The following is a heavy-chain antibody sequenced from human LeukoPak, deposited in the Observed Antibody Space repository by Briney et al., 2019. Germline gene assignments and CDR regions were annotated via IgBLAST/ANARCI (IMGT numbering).Heavy chain of an antibody. D-gene: IGHD3-3*01. J-gene: IGHJ4*02. CDR2: FYDGWNS. CDR1: GGSISSSSYF. V-gene: IGHV4-39*01. Sequence: PSETLSLTCTVSGGSISSSSYFWGWVRQPPGKGLEWFGSFYDGWNSYYNPSLKRRFTISVDTSENQFSLKLSSVAAADTAVYYCASHDFWSGWYFDYWGQGTLVTVSS. CDR3: ASHDFWSGWYFDY.